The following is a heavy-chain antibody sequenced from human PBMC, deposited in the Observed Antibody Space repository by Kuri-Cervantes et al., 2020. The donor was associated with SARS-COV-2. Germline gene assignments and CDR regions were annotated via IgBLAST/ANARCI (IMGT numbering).Heavy chain of an antibody. Sequence: SETLSLTCTVSGGSISSSSYYWGWIRQPPGKGLEWIGSIYYSGSTYYNPSLKSRVTISVDTSKNQFSLKLSSVTAADTAVYYCARRRNESWEKGSWDYYFDYWGQGTLVTVSS. CDR1: GGSISSSSYY. CDR3: ARRRNESWEKGSWDYYFDY. D-gene: IGHD5-24*01. V-gene: IGHV4-39*07. CDR2: IYYSGST. J-gene: IGHJ4*02.